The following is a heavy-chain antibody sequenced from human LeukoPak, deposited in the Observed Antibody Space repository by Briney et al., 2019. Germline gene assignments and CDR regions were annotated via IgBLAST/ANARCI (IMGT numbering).Heavy chain of an antibody. CDR2: IRGSGGST. CDR3: AKAVGSLYYYGMDV. Sequence: GGSLRLSCAASGFTFTTYAMSWVRQAPGKGLEWVSAIRGSGGSTYYADSVKGRFTISRDNSKNTLYLQMNSLSAEDTAVYYCAKAVGSLYYYGMDVWGKGTSVTVSS. CDR1: GFTFTTYA. D-gene: IGHD1-26*01. J-gene: IGHJ6*04. V-gene: IGHV3-23*01.